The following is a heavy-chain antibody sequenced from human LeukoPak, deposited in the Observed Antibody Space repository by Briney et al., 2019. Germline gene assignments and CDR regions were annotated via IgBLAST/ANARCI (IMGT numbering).Heavy chain of an antibody. J-gene: IGHJ6*02. V-gene: IGHV3-23*01. Sequence: GGSLRLSCAASGFTFSSYAMMWLRQAPGKGLEWVSAISGGGGTTLYADSVKGRFTISRDNSKNTLYLQMSSLRAEDTAVYYCARDTAMVKGYYYGMDVWGQGTAVTVSS. CDR1: GFTFSSYA. CDR2: ISGGGGTT. CDR3: ARDTAMVKGYYYGMDV. D-gene: IGHD5-18*01.